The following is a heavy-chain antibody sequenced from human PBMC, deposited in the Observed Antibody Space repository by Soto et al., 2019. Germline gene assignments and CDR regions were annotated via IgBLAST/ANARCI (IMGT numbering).Heavy chain of an antibody. Sequence: PSETLSLTCVVSDGSISTYDWLTWVRQPPGKGLEWIGKMFHSGGADYSPSLKSRVTISADSSKNHFSLRLTAVTAADTAVYYCATGNVDSMLEYWGREPRSPSPQ. J-gene: IGHJ4*02. CDR1: DGSISTYDW. D-gene: IGHD3-3*01. CDR2: MFHSGGA. CDR3: ATGNVDSMLEY. V-gene: IGHV4-4*02.